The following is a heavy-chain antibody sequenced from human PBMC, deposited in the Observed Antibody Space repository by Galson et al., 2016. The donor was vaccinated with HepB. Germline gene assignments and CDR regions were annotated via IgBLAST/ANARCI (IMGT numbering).Heavy chain of an antibody. J-gene: IGHJ1*01. CDR2: MNPNSGDT. V-gene: IGHV1-8*01. CDR1: GYPFTSYD. CDR3: ARVQGRRFIMLHF. Sequence: SVKVSCKASGYPFTSYDINWVRQATGQGLEWMGWMNPNSGDTDYAQKFQGRVTMTRDTSISTAYMELTSLRSEDTAVYYCARVQGRRFIMLHFWGQGTLVTVSS. D-gene: IGHD3-10*01.